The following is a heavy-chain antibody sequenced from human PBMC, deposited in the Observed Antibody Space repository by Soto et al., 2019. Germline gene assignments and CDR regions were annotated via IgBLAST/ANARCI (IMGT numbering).Heavy chain of an antibody. CDR1: GGTFSSYA. V-gene: IGHV1-69*13. D-gene: IGHD3-22*01. Sequence: SVKVSCKASGGTFSSYAISWVRQAPGQGLEWMGGIIPIFGTANYAQKFQGRVTITADESTSTAYMELSSLRSEGTAVYYCARVNYYYDSSGYGAFDIWGQGTMVTVS. CDR3: ARVNYYYDSSGYGAFDI. CDR2: IIPIFGTA. J-gene: IGHJ3*02.